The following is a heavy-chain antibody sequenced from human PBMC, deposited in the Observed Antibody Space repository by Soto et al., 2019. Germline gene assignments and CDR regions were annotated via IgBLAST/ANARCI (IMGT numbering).Heavy chain of an antibody. Sequence: PGGSLRLSCAASGFSFSSYGMHWVRQAPGKGLEWVAMISYDGTDEYYADSVKGRFTISRDNSKNAVYLQMNSLRAEDTAVYYCAKQESEWNDHFAYWGQGTLVTVSS. V-gene: IGHV3-30*18. CDR2: ISYDGTDE. CDR3: AKQESEWNDHFAY. D-gene: IGHD1-1*01. J-gene: IGHJ4*02. CDR1: GFSFSSYG.